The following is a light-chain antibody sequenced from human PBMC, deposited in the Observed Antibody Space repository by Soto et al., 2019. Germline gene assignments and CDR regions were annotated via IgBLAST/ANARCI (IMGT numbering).Light chain of an antibody. CDR3: VAWDDSLNGYVV. Sequence: QSVLTQPPSASGTPGQRVTISCSGSSSNIGSNTVNWYQQLPGTAPKLVIYSNNQRPSGVPDRCSGSKSGTSASLAISGLQSEDEADYYCVAWDDSLNGYVVFGGGTKLTVL. V-gene: IGLV1-44*01. CDR2: SNN. J-gene: IGLJ2*01. CDR1: SSNIGSNT.